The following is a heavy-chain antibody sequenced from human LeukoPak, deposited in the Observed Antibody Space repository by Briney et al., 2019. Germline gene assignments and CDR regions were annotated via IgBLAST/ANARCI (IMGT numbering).Heavy chain of an antibody. Sequence: SGPALVKPTQTLTLTCTFSGFSFSTSEMCVSWIRQPPGKALEWLARIDWDDDKYYSTSLKTRLTVSKDTSKNQVVLTMTNMDPVDTATYYCARKRGSSGWIDYWGQGTLVTVSS. J-gene: IGHJ4*02. CDR2: IDWDDDK. CDR1: GFSFSTSEMC. CDR3: ARKRGSSGWIDY. V-gene: IGHV2-70*11. D-gene: IGHD6-19*01.